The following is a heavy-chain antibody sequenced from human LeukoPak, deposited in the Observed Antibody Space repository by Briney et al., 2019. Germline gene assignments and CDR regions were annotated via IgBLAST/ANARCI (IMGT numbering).Heavy chain of an antibody. J-gene: IGHJ3*02. D-gene: IGHD3-22*01. CDR2: INAGNGNT. CDR1: GYTFTSYA. V-gene: IGHV1-3*01. Sequence: GASVKVSCKASGYTFTSYAMHWVRQAPGQRLEWMGWINAGNGNTKYSQKFQGRVTITRDTSASTAYMELSSLRSEDTAVYYCATTYYYDSSGYRDAFDIWGQGTMVTVSS. CDR3: ATTYYYDSSGYRDAFDI.